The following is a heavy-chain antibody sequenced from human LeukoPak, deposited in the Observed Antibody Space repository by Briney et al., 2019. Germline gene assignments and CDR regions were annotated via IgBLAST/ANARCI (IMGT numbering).Heavy chain of an antibody. CDR2: INPNSGGT. D-gene: IGHD6-25*01. J-gene: IGHJ5*02. CDR1: GYTFTGYY. CDR3: AREGAAAEDVNWFDP. V-gene: IGHV1-2*02. Sequence: ASVKVSCKASGYTFTGYYMHWVRQAPGQGLEWMGWINPNSGGTHYAQNFQDRVTMTRDTSISTAYMELNSLRSDDTAVYYCAREGAAAEDVNWFDPWGQGTLVTVSS.